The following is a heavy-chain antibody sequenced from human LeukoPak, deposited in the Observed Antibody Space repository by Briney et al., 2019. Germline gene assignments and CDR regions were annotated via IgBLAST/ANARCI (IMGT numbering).Heavy chain of an antibody. D-gene: IGHD1-26*01. J-gene: IGHJ4*02. Sequence: GGSLRLSCAASGFTFSSYAMSWVRQAPGKGLEWVSAISGSSSSTYYADSVKGRFTVFRDNSKNTVYLQMNSLRVGDTAEYYCAKDMGEDGSYFLDYWGQGTLVTVSS. CDR2: ISGSSSST. V-gene: IGHV3-23*01. CDR1: GFTFSSYA. CDR3: AKDMGEDGSYFLDY.